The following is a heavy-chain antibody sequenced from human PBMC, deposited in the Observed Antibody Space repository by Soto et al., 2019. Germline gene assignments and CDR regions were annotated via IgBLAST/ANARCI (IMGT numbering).Heavy chain of an antibody. J-gene: IGHJ4*02. V-gene: IGHV1-69*13. CDR1: GGTFSSYS. CDR3: ARGNYDILTGYFSDY. Sequence: GASVNVSCKSSGGTFSSYSISWVRQAPGQGLEWMGGIIPIFGTANYAQKFQGRVTITADESTSTAYMELSSLRSEDTAVYYCARGNYDILTGYFSDYWGQGTLVTVSS. D-gene: IGHD3-9*01. CDR2: IIPIFGTA.